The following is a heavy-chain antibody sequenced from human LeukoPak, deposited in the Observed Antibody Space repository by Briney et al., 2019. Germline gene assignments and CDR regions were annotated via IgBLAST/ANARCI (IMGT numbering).Heavy chain of an antibody. Sequence: SETLSLTCTVSGGFISSYYWSWVRQPPGKGLEWIGYIYYSGSTYYNPSLKSRVTISVDTSKNQFSLKLSSVTAADTAVYYCARVEADAFDIWGQGTMVTVSS. V-gene: IGHV4-59*12. J-gene: IGHJ3*02. CDR1: GGFISSYY. CDR3: ARVEADAFDI. CDR2: IYYSGST.